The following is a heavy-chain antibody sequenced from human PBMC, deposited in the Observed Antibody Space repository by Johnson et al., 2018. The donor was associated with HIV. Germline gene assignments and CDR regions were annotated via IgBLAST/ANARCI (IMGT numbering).Heavy chain of an antibody. J-gene: IGHJ3*02. D-gene: IGHD1-26*01. CDR2: ISYDGSNK. V-gene: IGHV3-30-3*01. CDR3: ARDSLELPTQGGAFDI. CDR1: GFTFSSYA. Sequence: VQLVESGGGVVQPGRSLRLSCAASGFTFSSYAMHWVRQAPGKGLEWVAVISYDGSNKYYADSVKGRFTISRDNSKNTLYLQMNSLRAEDTAVYYCARDSLELPTQGGAFDIWGQGTMVTVSS.